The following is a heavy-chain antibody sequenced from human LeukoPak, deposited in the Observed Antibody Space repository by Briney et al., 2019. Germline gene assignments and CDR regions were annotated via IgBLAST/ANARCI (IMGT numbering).Heavy chain of an antibody. D-gene: IGHD1-14*01. V-gene: IGHV4-59*01. CDR3: ARVRGGGFRTADL. CDR1: GGSISSYY. CDR2: IYYSGST. Sequence: SETLSLTCTVSGGSISSYYWSWIRQPPGKGLEWIGYIYYSGSTNYNPSLKSRVTISVDTSKNQFSLKLSSVTAADTAVYYCARVRGGGFRTADLWGQGTLVSVSS. J-gene: IGHJ5*02.